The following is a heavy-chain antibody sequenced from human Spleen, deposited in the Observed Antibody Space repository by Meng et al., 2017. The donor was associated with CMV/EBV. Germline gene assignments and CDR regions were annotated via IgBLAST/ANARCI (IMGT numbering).Heavy chain of an antibody. J-gene: IGHJ4*02. CDR2: IYTSGRT. V-gene: IGHV4-4*07. CDR1: GGSISSYY. CDR3: ARERGRDGTNNFDF. D-gene: IGHD5-24*01. Sequence: QVQLQEAGPGVVKPSESLSLTCTVHGGSISSYYLSWIRQRAGKGLEWIGRIYTSGRTNHNPSLKSRVTIKLDTSKNQFSLNLSSVTAADTAVYYCARERGRDGTNNFDFLGQGTLVTVSS.